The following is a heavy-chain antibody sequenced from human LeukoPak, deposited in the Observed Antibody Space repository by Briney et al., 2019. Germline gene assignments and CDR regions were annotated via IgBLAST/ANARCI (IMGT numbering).Heavy chain of an antibody. D-gene: IGHD3-16*01. V-gene: IGHV3-23*01. J-gene: IGHJ4*02. CDR3: ARDLWARGGLYTDLFDY. CDR2: ISASGDST. Sequence: GGSLRLSCAAPGFTFTKYGMSWVRQAPGKGLEWVSAISASGDSTDYADSVRGRFTISRDNARNTLSLQMNSLRAEDTAVYYYARDLWARGGLYTDLFDYWGQGTLVTVSS. CDR1: GFTFTKYG.